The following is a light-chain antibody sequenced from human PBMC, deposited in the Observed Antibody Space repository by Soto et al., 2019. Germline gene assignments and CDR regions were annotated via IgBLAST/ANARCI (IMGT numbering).Light chain of an antibody. CDR3: ISYTGSSTSYV. J-gene: IGLJ1*01. CDR2: GVS. CDR1: RSDIGSYNY. V-gene: IGLV2-14*01. Sequence: QSVLTQPASVSGSPGQSITISCSGTRSDIGSYNYVAWYQQFPGKTPKILIYGVSNRPSGVSSRFSGSKSGNTASLTISGLQAEDEADYYCISYTGSSTSYVFGSGTRSQS.